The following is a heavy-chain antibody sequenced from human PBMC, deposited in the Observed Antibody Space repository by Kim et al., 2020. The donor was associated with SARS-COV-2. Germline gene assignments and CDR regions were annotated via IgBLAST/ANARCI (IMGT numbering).Heavy chain of an antibody. CDR3: AIAFLRLEYYYGMDV. J-gene: IGHJ6*02. Sequence: ASVKVSCKASGYTFTSYGISWVRQAPGQGLEWMGWISAYNGNTNYAQKLQGRVTMTTDTSTSTAYMELRSLRSDDTAVYYCAIAFLRLEYYYGMDVWGQGTTVTVSS. CDR1: GYTFTSYG. CDR2: ISAYNGNT. V-gene: IGHV1-18*04. D-gene: IGHD5-12*01.